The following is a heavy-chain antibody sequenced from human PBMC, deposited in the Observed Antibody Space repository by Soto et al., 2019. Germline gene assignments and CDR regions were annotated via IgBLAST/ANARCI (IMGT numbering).Heavy chain of an antibody. J-gene: IGHJ3*02. V-gene: IGHV3-48*02. CDR3: ARDSYPYYYDSSGYSSDAFDI. CDR1: GFTFSSYS. D-gene: IGHD3-22*01. CDR2: ISSSSSTI. Sequence: GGSLRLSCAASGFTFSSYSMNWVRQAPGKGLEWVSYISSSSSTIYYADSVKGRFTISRDNAKNSLYLQMNSLRDEDTAVYYCARDSYPYYYDSSGYSSDAFDIWGQGTMVPV.